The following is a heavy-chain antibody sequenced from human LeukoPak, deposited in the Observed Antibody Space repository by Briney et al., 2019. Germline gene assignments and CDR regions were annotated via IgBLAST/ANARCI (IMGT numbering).Heavy chain of an antibody. V-gene: IGHV4-39*01. J-gene: IGHJ4*02. Sequence: PSETLSLTCTVSGGSISSSSYYWGWIRQPPGKGLECIGSIYYSGSTYYNPSLMSRVTISVDTYKNQFSLKLTSVTAADTAVYYCATTGYYYDSSGYYGYWGQGTLVTVSS. CDR1: GGSISSSSYY. CDR2: IYYSGST. CDR3: ATTGYYYDSSGYYGY. D-gene: IGHD3-22*01.